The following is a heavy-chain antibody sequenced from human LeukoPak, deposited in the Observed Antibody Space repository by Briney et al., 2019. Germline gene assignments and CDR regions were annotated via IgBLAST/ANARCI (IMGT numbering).Heavy chain of an antibody. J-gene: IGHJ4*02. V-gene: IGHV1-18*01. CDR3: TRTVLDCKNGVCYDY. CDR1: GYTFTNYD. D-gene: IGHD2-8*01. CDR2: ISPYNGNT. Sequence: ASVKVSCKTSGYTFTNYDISWVRQAPGQGLEWMGWISPYNGNTIYAQKLQGRVTVTTDTSTSTAYMELRSLRSDDTAVYYCTRTVLDCKNGVCYDYWGQGTLVTVSS.